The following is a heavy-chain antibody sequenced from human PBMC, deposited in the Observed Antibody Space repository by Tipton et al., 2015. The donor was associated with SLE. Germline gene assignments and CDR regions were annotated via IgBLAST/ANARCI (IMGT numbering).Heavy chain of an antibody. CDR1: GDSVSTNSAA. J-gene: IGHJ6*02. CDR3: ARQRLRLLSPLDA. CDR2: TYYRSKWYS. Sequence: GLVKPSQTLSLTCAISGDSVSTNSAAWTWIRQSPSRGLEWLGRTYYRSKWYSDYAVSVKSRITINPDTSKNQFSLELTSVTAADTAVYYCARQRLRLLSPLDAWGQGTTVTVSS. V-gene: IGHV6-1*01. D-gene: IGHD3-10*01.